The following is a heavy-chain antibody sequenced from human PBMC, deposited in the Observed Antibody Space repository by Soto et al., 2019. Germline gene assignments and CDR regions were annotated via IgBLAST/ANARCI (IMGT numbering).Heavy chain of an antibody. Sequence: EGSLRLSCAASGFTFSSYAMHWVRQAPGKGLEWVAVISYDGSNKYYADSVKGRFTISRDNSKNTLYLQMNSLRAEDTAVYYCAKGDGITMVRGTDAFNIWGQGRMVTISS. CDR2: ISYDGSNK. D-gene: IGHD3-10*01. CDR1: GFTFSSYA. V-gene: IGHV3-30-3*01. J-gene: IGHJ3*02. CDR3: AKGDGITMVRGTDAFNI.